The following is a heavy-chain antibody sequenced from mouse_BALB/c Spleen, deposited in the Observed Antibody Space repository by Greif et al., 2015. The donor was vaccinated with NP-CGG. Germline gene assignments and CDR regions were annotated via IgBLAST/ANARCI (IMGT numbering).Heavy chain of an antibody. D-gene: IGHD1-1*01. J-gene: IGHJ2*01. CDR2: INPYNGDT. CDR3: ARSYYGSPHFDY. V-gene: IGHV1-20*02. Sequence: EVKVVESGPELVKPGASVKISCKASGYSFTGYFMNWVMQSHGKSLEWIGRINPYNGDTFYNQKFKGKATLTVDKSSSTAHMELRSLASEDSAVYYCARSYYGSPHFDYWGQGTTLTVSS. CDR1: GYSFTGYF.